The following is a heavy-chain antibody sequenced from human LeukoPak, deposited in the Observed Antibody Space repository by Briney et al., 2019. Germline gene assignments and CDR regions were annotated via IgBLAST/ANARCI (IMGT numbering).Heavy chain of an antibody. D-gene: IGHD4-17*01. J-gene: IGHJ4*02. CDR3: ATLYHTWYGEIDY. V-gene: IGHV5-51*01. CDR1: GYSFTSYW. CDR2: IYPGDPDT. Sequence: GESLKISCKGSGYSFTSYWIGWVRQLPGKGLEWRGIIYPGDPDTRYSTSFQSQDTNSADKSSSTAYLQWSSLKASDTAMYYCATLYHTWYGEIDYWGQGTLVTVSS.